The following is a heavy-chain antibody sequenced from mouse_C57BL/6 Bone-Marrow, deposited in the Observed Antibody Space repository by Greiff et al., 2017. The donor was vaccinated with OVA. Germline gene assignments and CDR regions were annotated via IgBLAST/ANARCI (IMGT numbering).Heavy chain of an antibody. V-gene: IGHV2-9-1*01. D-gene: IGHD2-2*01. Sequence: VQLQQSGPGLVAPSQSLSITCTVSGFSLTSYAISWVRQPPGKGLEWLGVIWTGGGTNYNSALKSRLSISKDNAKSQVFLKMNSLQTDDTARYYCARGGVTTVYYAMDYWGQGTSVTVSS. J-gene: IGHJ4*01. CDR3: ARGGVTTVYYAMDY. CDR2: IWTGGGT. CDR1: GFSLTSYA.